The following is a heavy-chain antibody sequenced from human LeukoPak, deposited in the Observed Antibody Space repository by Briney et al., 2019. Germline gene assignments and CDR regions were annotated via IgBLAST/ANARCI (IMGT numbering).Heavy chain of an antibody. V-gene: IGHV3-30*04. D-gene: IGHD1-26*01. CDR2: ISYDGSDK. J-gene: IGHJ4*02. CDR1: GFTFSSYS. Sequence: GGSLRLSCAASGFTFSSYSMHWVRQAPGKGLEWVAFISYDGSDKYYADSVKGRSTIFRDNAKNTLYLQMNSLRAEDTAVYYCVRDLGGRSGHWGQGTLVTVSS. CDR3: VRDLGGRSGH.